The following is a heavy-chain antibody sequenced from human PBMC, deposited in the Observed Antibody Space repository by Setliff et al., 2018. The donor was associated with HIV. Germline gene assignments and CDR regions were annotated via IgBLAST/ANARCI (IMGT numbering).Heavy chain of an antibody. V-gene: IGHV5-51*01. D-gene: IGHD5-18*01. CDR2: IYPGDSDT. J-gene: IGHJ4*02. Sequence: GESLKISCKGSGYSFTNYWIGWVRQMPGKGLEWMGIIYPGDSDTRYSPSFQGQVTISADKSISTAYLQWSSLKASDTSMYYCACAYSYGPKSFDYWGQGTLVTVSS. CDR3: ACAYSYGPKSFDY. CDR1: GYSFTNYW.